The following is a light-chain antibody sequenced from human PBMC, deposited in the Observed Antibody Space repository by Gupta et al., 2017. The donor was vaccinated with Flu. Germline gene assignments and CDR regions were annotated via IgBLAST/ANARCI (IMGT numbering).Light chain of an antibody. V-gene: IGLV2-23*01. J-gene: IGLJ1*01. CDR1: SGDVGTYNL. CDR2: EGS. CDR3: CSYAGNNIYV. Sequence: QSALTQPASVSGSSGQSITISCTGTSGDVGTYNLVSWYQQHPGKAPRLIIYEGSKRPSGVSDRFSGSKSANTASLTISGLQADDEADYSCCSYAGNNIYVFGSGTKVTV.